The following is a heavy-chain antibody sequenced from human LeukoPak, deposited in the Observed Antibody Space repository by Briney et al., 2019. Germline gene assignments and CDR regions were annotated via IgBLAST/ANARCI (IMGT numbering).Heavy chain of an antibody. CDR2: IVYDGRNN. V-gene: IGHV3-30*04. Sequence: GRSRRPSCAASGFTFSSYAINWFGQAPGKGLGWVAFIVYDGRNNNYSDAEKGRFTIPRDNSKNTLYLQMNSLRAEDTAVYYCARDQGYDSSGYALDYWGQGTLVTVSP. CDR1: GFTFSSYA. D-gene: IGHD3-22*01. CDR3: ARDQGYDSSGYALDY. J-gene: IGHJ4*02.